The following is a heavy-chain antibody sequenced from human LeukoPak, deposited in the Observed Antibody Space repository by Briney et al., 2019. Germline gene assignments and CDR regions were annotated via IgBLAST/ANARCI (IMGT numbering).Heavy chain of an antibody. CDR3: AKDASGSFADAFDI. J-gene: IGHJ3*02. Sequence: GGSLRLSCAASGFTFSSYAMSWVRQAPGKGLEWVSSISGSGGSTYYADSVKGQFTVSRDNSKNTLYLQMSSLRAEDTAVYFCAKDASGSFADAFDIWGQGTMVTVSS. CDR2: ISGSGGST. CDR1: GFTFSSYA. V-gene: IGHV3-23*01. D-gene: IGHD3-10*01.